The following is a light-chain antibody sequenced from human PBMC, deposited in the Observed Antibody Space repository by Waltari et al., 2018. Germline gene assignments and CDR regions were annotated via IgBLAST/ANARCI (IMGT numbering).Light chain of an antibody. Sequence: QSVLTQPPSVSAAPGQKVTISCSGSSSNIGNNYVSWYQQLPGTAPKLLIYDNNKRPSGIPDRFSGSKSGTSATLGITGIQTGDEADYYCGTWDSSLRGVFGGGTKLTVL. CDR2: DNN. V-gene: IGLV1-51*01. CDR3: GTWDSSLRGV. J-gene: IGLJ3*02. CDR1: SSNIGNNY.